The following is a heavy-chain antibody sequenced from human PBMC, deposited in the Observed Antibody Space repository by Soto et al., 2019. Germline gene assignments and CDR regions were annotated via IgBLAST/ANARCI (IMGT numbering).Heavy chain of an antibody. CDR2: IYYSGST. CDR3: ARRGAGVLVPAARLYYYYGMDV. Sequence: SETLSLTCTVSGGSISSSSYYWGWIRQPPGKGLEWIGSIYYSGSTYYNPSLKSRVTISVDTSKSQFSLKLSSVTAADTAVYYCARRGAGVLVPAARLYYYYGMDVWGQGTTVTVSS. CDR1: GGSISSSSYY. D-gene: IGHD2-2*01. J-gene: IGHJ6*02. V-gene: IGHV4-39*01.